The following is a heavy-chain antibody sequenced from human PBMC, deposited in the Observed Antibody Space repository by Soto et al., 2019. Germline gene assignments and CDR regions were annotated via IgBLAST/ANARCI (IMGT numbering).Heavy chain of an antibody. Sequence: PSETLSLTCAVSGRSISSGGYSWSWIRQPPGKGLEWIGYIYHSGSTYSNPSLKSRVTISVDRSKNQFSLKLSAVTAADTAVYCGGRANITPLFEYWGQGTLVTVSS. J-gene: IGHJ4*01. V-gene: IGHV4-30-2*01. CDR1: GRSISSGGYS. D-gene: IGHD3-10*01. CDR3: GRANITPLFEY. CDR2: IYHSGST.